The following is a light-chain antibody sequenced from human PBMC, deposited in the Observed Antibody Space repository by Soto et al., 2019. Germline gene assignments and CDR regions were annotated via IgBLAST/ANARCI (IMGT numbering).Light chain of an antibody. CDR2: GAS. J-gene: IGKJ3*01. V-gene: IGKV3-11*01. Sequence: EIVMTQSPATLSVSPGERATLSCRASQSVSRNLAWYQQKPGQPPRLLIYGASNRATGIPARFSGSGSGTDFTLTISSLEPEDFAVYYCQHRANWLFTFGPGTKVDIK. CDR1: QSVSRN. CDR3: QHRANWLFT.